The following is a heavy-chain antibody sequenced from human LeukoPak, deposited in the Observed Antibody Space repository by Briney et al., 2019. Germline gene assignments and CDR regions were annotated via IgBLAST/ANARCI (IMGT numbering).Heavy chain of an antibody. CDR2: IRYDGSIK. CDR1: GFTFSSYG. Sequence: PGGSLRLSCAASGFTFSSYGMHWVRQAPGKGLEWVAFIRYDGSIKYYADSVKGRFTISRDNSKNTLYVQMSSLRAEDTAVYYCAKDEPYSSGWYWDYWGQGTLVTVSS. V-gene: IGHV3-30*02. CDR3: AKDEPYSSGWYWDY. J-gene: IGHJ4*02. D-gene: IGHD6-13*01.